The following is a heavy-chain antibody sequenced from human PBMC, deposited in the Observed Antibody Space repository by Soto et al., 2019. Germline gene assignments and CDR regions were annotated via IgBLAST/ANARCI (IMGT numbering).Heavy chain of an antibody. V-gene: IGHV1-3*01. J-gene: IGHJ6*02. D-gene: IGHD6-13*01. CDR3: ARGGIVAAASPNPRDYYAMDV. CDR2: INAGNDNT. Sequence: GSSVKVSCKASGYTFTNYAMHWVRQAPGQRLEWMGWINAGNDNTKYSQKFQGRVTITRDTSASTAYMELSSLRSEDTAVYYCARGGIVAAASPNPRDYYAMDVWGQGTTVTLSS. CDR1: GYTFTNYA.